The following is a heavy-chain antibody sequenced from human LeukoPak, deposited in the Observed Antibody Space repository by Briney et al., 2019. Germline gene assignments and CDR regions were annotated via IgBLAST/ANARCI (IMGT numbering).Heavy chain of an antibody. CDR2: INPNSGGT. CDR3: ARDSTQRYYYDSSGYYYGVDY. Sequence: EASVKVSCKASGYTFTGYYMHWVRQAPGQGLEWMGRINPNSGGTNYAQKFQGRVTMTRDTSLSTAYMELSRLRSDDTAVYYCARDSTQRYYYDSSGYYYGVDYWGQGTLVTVSS. V-gene: IGHV1-2*06. CDR1: GYTFTGYY. D-gene: IGHD3-22*01. J-gene: IGHJ4*02.